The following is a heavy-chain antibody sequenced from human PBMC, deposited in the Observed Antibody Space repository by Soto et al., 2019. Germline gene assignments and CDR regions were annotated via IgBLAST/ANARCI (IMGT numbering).Heavy chain of an antibody. V-gene: IGHV1-2*02. CDR3: ARAELGSSGV. J-gene: IGHJ6*02. Sequence: ASVTVSCTSCGSTFTGYYMHWVRQAPGQGLEWMGWINPKSGATKYAQKFQGRVTMTRDTSISTAYMELSRLRSDDTAVYYCARAELGSSGVWGQGTTVTVSS. CDR2: INPKSGAT. CDR1: GSTFTGYY. D-gene: IGHD7-27*01.